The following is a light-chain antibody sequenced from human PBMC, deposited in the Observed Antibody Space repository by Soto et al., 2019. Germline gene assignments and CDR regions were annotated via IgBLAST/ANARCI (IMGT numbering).Light chain of an antibody. CDR2: DAS. CDR3: QQRNVWPPIT. CDR1: QSIRTS. V-gene: IGKV3-11*01. Sequence: EVVLSQSPATLSLSPGESSILSCRASQSIRTSLAWYQQKPGQAPRLVIFDASNRANGVPARFGGSGSGTDFTLTINSLEPEDFAVYYCQQRNVWPPITFGQGTRLEIK. J-gene: IGKJ5*01.